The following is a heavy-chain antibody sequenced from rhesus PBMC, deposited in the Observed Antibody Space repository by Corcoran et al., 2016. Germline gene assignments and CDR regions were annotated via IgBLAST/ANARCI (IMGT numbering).Heavy chain of an antibody. CDR3: ARDPPGAGTTLGY. V-gene: IGHV4-122*02. J-gene: IGHJ4*01. D-gene: IGHD1-20*01. Sequence: QVQLQESGPGLVKPSETLSLTCAVSGGSISSGYYYWSWIRQPPGKGLEWIWYIPYSGCTSYNPSRKSRVTISRETSKNQVSLKLSSVTAADTAVYYCARDPPGAGTTLGYWGQGVLVTVSS. CDR2: IPYSGCT. CDR1: GGSISSGYYY.